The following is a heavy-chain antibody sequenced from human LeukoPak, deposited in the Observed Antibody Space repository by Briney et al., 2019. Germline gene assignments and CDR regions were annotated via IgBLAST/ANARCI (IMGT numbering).Heavy chain of an antibody. CDR3: VKVKEVGRARYDY. J-gene: IGHJ4*02. Sequence: CISHPPGGWLDLVTAISKLGDYIYYAESVKGRFTISRDNSKNKVYLQMNGLRAEDTGVYYCVKVKEVGRARYDYWGQGTPVTVSS. D-gene: IGHD3-10*01. V-gene: IGHV3-23*01. CDR2: ISKLGDYI.